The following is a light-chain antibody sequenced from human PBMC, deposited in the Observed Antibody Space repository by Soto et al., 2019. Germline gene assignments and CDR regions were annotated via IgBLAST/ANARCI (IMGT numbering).Light chain of an antibody. CDR1: QSVSSN. CDR2: GAS. V-gene: IGKV3-15*01. CDR3: QQYNNWPRA. Sequence: EIVMTQSPATLSVSLGERATLCCRASQSVSSNLAWYQQKPGQAPRLLMYGASTRATGIPARFSGSGSGTEFTLTISSLQSEDFAFYYCQQYNNWPRAFGQGTKVEIK. J-gene: IGKJ1*01.